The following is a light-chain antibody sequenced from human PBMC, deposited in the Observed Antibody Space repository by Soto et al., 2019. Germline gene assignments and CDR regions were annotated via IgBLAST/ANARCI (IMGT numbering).Light chain of an antibody. V-gene: IGKV1-39*01. CDR3: QKSYSTPLN. CDR2: AAS. Sequence: DIQMTQSPSTLPASVGDRVTSTCRASQSISSYLNWYQQKPGKAPKLLIYAASSLQSGVPSRFSGSGSGTDFTLTISSLQPEDFATYYCQKSYSTPLNCGGGTKVDIK. CDR1: QSISSY. J-gene: IGKJ4*01.